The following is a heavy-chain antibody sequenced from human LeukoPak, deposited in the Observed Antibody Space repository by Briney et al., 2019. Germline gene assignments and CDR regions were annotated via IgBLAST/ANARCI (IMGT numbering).Heavy chain of an antibody. Sequence: LSLTCTVSGGSISSGGYYWSWIRQFPGKGLEWVSAISGSGGSTYYADSVKGRFTISRDNSKNTLYLQMNSLRAEDTAVYYCAKGQSGYFNYWGQGTLVTVSS. CDR3: AKGQSGYFNY. D-gene: IGHD3-3*01. V-gene: IGHV3-23*01. J-gene: IGHJ4*02. CDR1: GGSISSGGYY. CDR2: ISGSGGST.